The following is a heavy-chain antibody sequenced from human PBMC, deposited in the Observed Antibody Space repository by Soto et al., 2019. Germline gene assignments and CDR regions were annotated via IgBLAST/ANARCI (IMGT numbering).Heavy chain of an antibody. D-gene: IGHD5-12*01. J-gene: IGHJ4*02. CDR3: ARDCGDSCHRYDD. Sequence: GASVKVSCKASGGTFSSYAISWVRQAPGQGLEWMGGITPIFGTANYAQKFQGRVTITADESTSTAYMELSSLRSEDTAVYYCARDCGDSCHRYDDWGQGTLVTVSS. CDR1: GGTFSSYA. CDR2: ITPIFGTA. V-gene: IGHV1-69*13.